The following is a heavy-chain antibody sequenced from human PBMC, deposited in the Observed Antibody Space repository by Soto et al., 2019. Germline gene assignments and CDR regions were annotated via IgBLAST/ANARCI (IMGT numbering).Heavy chain of an antibody. CDR2: IIPIIGIP. V-gene: IGHV1-69*10. CDR1: GGTFRNYP. Sequence: SVKVSCKASGGTFRNYPFSWVRQAPGQGLEWMGGIIPIIGIPNYAQKFQGRVTITADESTSTVYMELSSLRSEDTAVYYCARVLEFRDGYISHFDYWGQGTLVTVSS. D-gene: IGHD5-12*01. J-gene: IGHJ4*02. CDR3: ARVLEFRDGYISHFDY.